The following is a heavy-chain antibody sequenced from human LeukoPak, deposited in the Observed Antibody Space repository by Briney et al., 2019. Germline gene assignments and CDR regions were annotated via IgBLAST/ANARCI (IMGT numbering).Heavy chain of an antibody. CDR1: GFTVSSKH. CDR2: LSSGSTT. V-gene: IGHV3-53*01. J-gene: IGHJ3*02. CDR3: ARGGDMVGGSRSAFDI. Sequence: GGSLRLSCAASGFTVSSKHMSWVRQAPGKGLEWVSVLSSGSTTYYADSVKGRFTISRDTSKNTLNLQMNSLRAEDTAIYYCARGGDMVGGSRSAFDIWGQGTMVTVSS. D-gene: IGHD1-26*01.